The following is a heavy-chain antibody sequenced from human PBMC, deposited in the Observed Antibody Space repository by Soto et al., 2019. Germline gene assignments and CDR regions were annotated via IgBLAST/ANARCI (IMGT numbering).Heavy chain of an antibody. CDR1: GLILSNFC. Sequence: GGSLRLHFKASGLILSNFCMHWVRQSPGKRLEWVAGVWYDGSNGVSAESVKGRFTISRDNSKNTLYLQLTSVRAEDTAVYYCARDPRPARASAMDVWRQGIKVTVSS. D-gene: IGHD6-6*01. CDR2: VWYDGSNG. V-gene: IGHV3-33*01. J-gene: IGHJ6*02. CDR3: ARDPRPARASAMDV.